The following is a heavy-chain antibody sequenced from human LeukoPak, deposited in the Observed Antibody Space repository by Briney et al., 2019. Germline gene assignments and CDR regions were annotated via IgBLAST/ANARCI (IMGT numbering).Heavy chain of an antibody. CDR3: ARPSDCTNGVCLAWDFDY. D-gene: IGHD2-8*01. V-gene: IGHV1-2*02. Sequence: ASVKVSCKASGYTFTGYYMHWVRQAPGQGLEWMGWINPNSGGTNYAQKFQGRVTMTRDTSISTAYMELSRLRSDDTAVYYRARPSDCTNGVCLAWDFDYWGQGTLVTVSS. J-gene: IGHJ4*02. CDR2: INPNSGGT. CDR1: GYTFTGYY.